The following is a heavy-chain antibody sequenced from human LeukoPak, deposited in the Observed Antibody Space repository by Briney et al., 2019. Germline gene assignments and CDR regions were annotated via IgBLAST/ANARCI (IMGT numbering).Heavy chain of an antibody. CDR1: GFTFSRYW. Sequence: GGSLRLSCAASGFTFSRYWMHWVRQAPGKGLVWVSRINPDGSTTSYADSVKGRFTISRDNAKNTLYLEMNSLRAEDTAVYYCARVSVGAYQFDYWGQGTLVTVSS. D-gene: IGHD1-26*01. J-gene: IGHJ4*02. CDR3: ARVSVGAYQFDY. CDR2: INPDGSTT. V-gene: IGHV3-74*01.